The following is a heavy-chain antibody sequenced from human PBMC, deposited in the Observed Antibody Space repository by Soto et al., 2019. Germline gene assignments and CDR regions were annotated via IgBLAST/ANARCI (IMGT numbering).Heavy chain of an antibody. CDR2: ISSSSSYL. D-gene: IGHD2-2*03. Sequence: EAQLVESGGGLVKPGGSLRLSCAASGFTFRSYHMKWVRQAPGKGLEWVSSISSSSSYLYYADSVKGRVTVSRDNARKSLFLQMNSLRAEDTAVYYCARDGLSDYYGMDVWGQGATVTVSS. CDR3: ARDGLSDYYGMDV. J-gene: IGHJ6*02. CDR1: GFTFRSYH. V-gene: IGHV3-21*01.